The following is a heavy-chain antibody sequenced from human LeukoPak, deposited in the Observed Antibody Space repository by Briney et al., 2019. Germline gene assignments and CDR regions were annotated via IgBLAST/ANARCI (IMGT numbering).Heavy chain of an antibody. Sequence: GGSLRLSCAASGFTVSSNYMSWVRQAPGKGLEWVSVIYSGGSTYYADSVEGRFTISRDNSKNTLYLQMNSLRAEDTAVYYCARDTGYSSGRPLSSGYFDYWGQGTLVTVSS. V-gene: IGHV3-53*01. D-gene: IGHD6-19*01. CDR2: IYSGGST. CDR3: ARDTGYSSGRPLSSGYFDY. CDR1: GFTVSSNY. J-gene: IGHJ4*02.